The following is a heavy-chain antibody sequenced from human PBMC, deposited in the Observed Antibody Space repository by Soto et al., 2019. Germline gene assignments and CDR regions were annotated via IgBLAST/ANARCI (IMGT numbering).Heavy chain of an antibody. CDR1: GYTFTSYD. CDR2: MNPNSGNT. D-gene: IGHD2-21*02. J-gene: IGHJ4*02. CDR3: ARGPLWGDSRPTLFDY. Sequence: QVQLVQSGAEVKKPGASVKVSCKASGYTFTSYDINWVRQATGQGLEWMGWMNPNSGNTGYAQKFQGRVTMTRNTSISTAYRELSSLRSEDTAVYYCARGPLWGDSRPTLFDYWGQGTLVTVSS. V-gene: IGHV1-8*01.